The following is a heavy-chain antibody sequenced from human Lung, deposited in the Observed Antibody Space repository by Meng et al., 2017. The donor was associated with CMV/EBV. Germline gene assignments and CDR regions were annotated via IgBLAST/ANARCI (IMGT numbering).Heavy chain of an antibody. D-gene: IGHD3-3*01. CDR1: GGTISSYD. V-gene: IGHV4-59*01. Sequence: SETLSLXXTASGGTISSYDWSWIRQPPGKGLEWIGYIYYSGSTNYIPSLKSRVTISVDTSKNQFSLKTSSVTAADTAVYYCARDKSTIFGVVGYYYYGMDFWGQGXTVTVSS. CDR3: ARDKSTIFGVVGYYYYGMDF. J-gene: IGHJ6*02. CDR2: IYYSGST.